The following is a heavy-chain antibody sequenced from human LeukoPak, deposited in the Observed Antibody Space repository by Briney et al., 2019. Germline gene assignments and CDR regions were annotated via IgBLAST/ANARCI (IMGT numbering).Heavy chain of an antibody. V-gene: IGHV3-7*03. D-gene: IGHD4-17*01. J-gene: IGHJ4*02. Sequence: GGSLRLSCAASGFTFSSYWMSWVRQAPGKGLEWVANIKQDGSEKYYVDSVKGRFTISRDNSKNTLYLQMNSLRAEDTAVYYCAKTIHYGDYVFDYWGQGTLVTVSS. CDR2: IKQDGSEK. CDR3: AKTIHYGDYVFDY. CDR1: GFTFSSYW.